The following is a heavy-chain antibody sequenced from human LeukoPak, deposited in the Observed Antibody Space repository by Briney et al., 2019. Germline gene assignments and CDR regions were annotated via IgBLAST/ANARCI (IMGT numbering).Heavy chain of an antibody. Sequence: ASVKVSCKASGYTFTSYYMHWVRQAPGQGLEWMGIINPSGGSTSYAQKFQGRVTITADKSTSTAYMELSSLRSEDTAVYYCARARRGYSYGYYYYYYMDVWGKGTTVTVSS. CDR1: GYTFTSYY. CDR3: ARARRGYSYGYYYYYYMDV. D-gene: IGHD5-18*01. CDR2: INPSGGST. V-gene: IGHV1-46*01. J-gene: IGHJ6*03.